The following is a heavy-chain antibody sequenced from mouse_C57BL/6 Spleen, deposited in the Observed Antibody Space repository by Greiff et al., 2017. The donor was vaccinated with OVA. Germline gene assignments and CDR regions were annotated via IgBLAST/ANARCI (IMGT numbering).Heavy chain of an antibody. J-gene: IGHJ1*03. CDR1: GFTFSDYY. V-gene: IGHV5-16*01. CDR3: ARDGSNSYWYFDV. CDR2: INYDGSST. Sequence: EVHLVESEGGLVQPGSSMKLSCTASGFTFSDYYMAWVRQVPEKGLEWVANINYDGSSTYYLDSLKSRFIISRDNAKNILYLQMSSLKSEDTATYYCARDGSNSYWYFDVWGTGTTVTVSS. D-gene: IGHD1-1*01.